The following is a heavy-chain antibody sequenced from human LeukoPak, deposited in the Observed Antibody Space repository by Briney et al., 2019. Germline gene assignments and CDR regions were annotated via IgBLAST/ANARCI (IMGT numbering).Heavy chain of an antibody. D-gene: IGHD4-17*01. CDR3: AKSLPTYYGDPYYFDY. Sequence: SGSGGSTYYADSVKGRFTISRDNSKNTLYLQMNSLRAEDTAVYYCAKSLPTYYGDPYYFDYWGQGTLVTVSS. V-gene: IGHV3-23*01. CDR2: SGSGGST. J-gene: IGHJ4*02.